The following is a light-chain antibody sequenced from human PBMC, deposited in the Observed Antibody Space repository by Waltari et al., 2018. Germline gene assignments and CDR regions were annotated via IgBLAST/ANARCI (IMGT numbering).Light chain of an antibody. J-gene: IGLJ3*02. CDR2: EVS. CDR3: SSYTSSSTRV. V-gene: IGLV2-14*01. Sequence: QSALTQPASVSGSPRQSITISCTGTSSDVGGYNYVSWYQQNPGKAPKLMIYEVSNRPSGVSNRFSGSKSGNTASLTISGLQAEDEADYYCSSYTSSSTRVFGGGTKLTVL. CDR1: SSDVGGYNY.